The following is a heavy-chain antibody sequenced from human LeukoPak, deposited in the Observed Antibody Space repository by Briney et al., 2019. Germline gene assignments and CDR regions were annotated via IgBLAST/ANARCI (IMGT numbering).Heavy chain of an antibody. CDR3: AIHNMVRGVIGWFDP. CDR2: TYHGGST. CDR1: GYSSSSGYY. J-gene: IGHJ5*02. Sequence: SETLSLTCAVSGYSSSSGYYWGWIRRPPGRGLEWIGSTYHGGSTYYNPSLQSRVTISVDTSKNQFSLTLSSVTAADTAVYYCAIHNMVRGVIGWFDPWGQGTLVTVSS. D-gene: IGHD3-10*01. V-gene: IGHV4-38-2*01.